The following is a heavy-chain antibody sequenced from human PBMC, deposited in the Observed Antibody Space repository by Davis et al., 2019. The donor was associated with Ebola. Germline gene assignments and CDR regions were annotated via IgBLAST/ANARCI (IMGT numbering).Heavy chain of an antibody. D-gene: IGHD4-11*01. CDR1: GYTFTSYD. CDR3: ARVDTVTDY. V-gene: IGHV1-69*13. CDR2: IIPIFGTA. Sequence: SVKVSCKASGYTFTSYDINWVRQATGQGLEWMGGIIPIFGTANYAQKFQGRVTITADESTSTAYMELSSLRSEDTAVYYCARVDTVTDYWGQGTLVTVSS. J-gene: IGHJ4*02.